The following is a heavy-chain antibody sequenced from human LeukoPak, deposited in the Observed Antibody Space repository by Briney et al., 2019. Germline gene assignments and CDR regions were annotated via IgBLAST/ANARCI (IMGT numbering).Heavy chain of an antibody. CDR2: IYHSGST. V-gene: IGHV4-39*07. D-gene: IGHD6-13*01. J-gene: IGHJ4*02. CDR1: GASISSSSYY. CDR3: ASFVHSSSWYFDY. Sequence: PSETLSLTCKVSGASISSSSYYWGWVRQPPGKGLEWIGEIYHSGSTNYNPSLKSRVTISVDKSKNQFSLKLSSVTAADTAVYYCASFVHSSSWYFDYWGQGTLVTVSS.